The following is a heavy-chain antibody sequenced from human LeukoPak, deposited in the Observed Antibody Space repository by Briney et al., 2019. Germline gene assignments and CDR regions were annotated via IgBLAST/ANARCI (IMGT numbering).Heavy chain of an antibody. CDR2: IGSSTSPI. J-gene: IGHJ3*02. CDR3: ARDPGYGYSGAFDI. Sequence: GGSLRLSCAASGFTFSSYEMNWVRQAPGRRLEWVSYIGSSTSPIYYADSVKGRFTISRDNGKNSLYLQMNSLRVEDTAIYYCARDPGYGYSGAFDIWGQGTMVTVSS. V-gene: IGHV3-48*03. D-gene: IGHD5-18*01. CDR1: GFTFSSYE.